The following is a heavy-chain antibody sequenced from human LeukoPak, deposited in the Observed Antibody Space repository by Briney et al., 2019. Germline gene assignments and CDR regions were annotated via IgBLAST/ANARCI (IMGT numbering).Heavy chain of an antibody. CDR2: IYYSGST. CDR3: ARSGLDSRYYFGMDV. J-gene: IGHJ6*02. V-gene: IGHV4-59*01. D-gene: IGHD5-12*01. Sequence: SETLSLTCTVSGGSISSYYWSWIRQPPGGGLEWIGFIYYSGSTNYNPSLKRRVTISLDTSKSQFSLKLRSVTAADTAVYYCARSGLDSRYYFGMDVWGQGTTVTVSS. CDR1: GGSISSYY.